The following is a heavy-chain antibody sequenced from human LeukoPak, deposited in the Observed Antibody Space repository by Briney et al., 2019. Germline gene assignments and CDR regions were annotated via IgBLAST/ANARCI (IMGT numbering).Heavy chain of an antibody. Sequence: GGSLRLSCAASGFTFSSYWVSWVRQAPGKGLEWVANIKQDGSEKYYVDSVKGRFTISRDNAKNSLYLQMNSLRAEDTAVYYCARVGTYCSGGSCYSFDYWGQGTLVTVSS. CDR2: IKQDGSEK. V-gene: IGHV3-7*01. CDR3: ARVGTYCSGGSCYSFDY. CDR1: GFTFSSYW. J-gene: IGHJ4*02. D-gene: IGHD2-15*01.